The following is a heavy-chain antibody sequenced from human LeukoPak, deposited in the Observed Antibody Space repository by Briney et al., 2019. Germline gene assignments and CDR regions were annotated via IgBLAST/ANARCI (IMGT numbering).Heavy chain of an antibody. Sequence: GSLRLSCAASGFTFSSYWMSWVRQAPGRGLEWVANIKQDGSEEYYVDSVKGRFTISRDNAKNSLYLQMNSLGAEDTAVYYCVQDWAWGAFGYWGQGTLVTVS. CDR2: IKQDGSEE. J-gene: IGHJ4*02. V-gene: IGHV3-7*03. D-gene: IGHD7-27*01. CDR3: VQDWAWGAFGY. CDR1: GFTFSSYW.